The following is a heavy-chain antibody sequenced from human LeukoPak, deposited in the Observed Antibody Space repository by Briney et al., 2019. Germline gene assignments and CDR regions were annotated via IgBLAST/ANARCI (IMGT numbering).Heavy chain of an antibody. V-gene: IGHV4-59*08. D-gene: IGHD3-22*01. CDR2: IYYSGIT. Sequence: SETLSLTCTVSGGSISSYYWSWIRQPPGKGLEWIGYIYYSGITYYNPSLKSRVTISVDASSNQFSLQLTSVTAADTAVYFCASADFDSTGYYKYWGQGTLVTASS. CDR1: GGSISSYY. CDR3: ASADFDSTGYYKY. J-gene: IGHJ1*01.